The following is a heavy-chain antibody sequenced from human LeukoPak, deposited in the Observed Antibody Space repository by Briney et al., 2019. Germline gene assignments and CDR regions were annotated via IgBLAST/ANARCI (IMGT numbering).Heavy chain of an antibody. D-gene: IGHD2/OR15-2a*01. Sequence: GASVKVSCKTSGYIFTDYYIHWVRQAPGQGLEWMAWINPKSGATNYAQKFQGRVTMTRDTSIGTASMDLIRLTSDDTAVYYCARESPYTTGHDSWGQGTLVIVSS. V-gene: IGHV1-2*02. CDR2: INPKSGAT. CDR1: GYIFTDYY. CDR3: ARESPYTTGHDS. J-gene: IGHJ4*02.